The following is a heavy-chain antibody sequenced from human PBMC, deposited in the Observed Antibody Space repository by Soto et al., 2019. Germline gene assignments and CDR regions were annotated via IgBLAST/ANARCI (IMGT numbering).Heavy chain of an antibody. V-gene: IGHV3-11*05. CDR3: ARYADILSGSDAFDI. Sequence: QVQLVEAGGGLVKPGGSLRLSCAASGFTFSDYYMSWIRQAPGKGLEWVSYIGTSSSYTNYADSVKGRFTISRDNAKNSLYLQLNSLRAEDTAVYYCARYADILSGSDAFDIWGQGTMVTVSS. CDR2: IGTSSSYT. D-gene: IGHD3-9*01. J-gene: IGHJ3*02. CDR1: GFTFSDYY.